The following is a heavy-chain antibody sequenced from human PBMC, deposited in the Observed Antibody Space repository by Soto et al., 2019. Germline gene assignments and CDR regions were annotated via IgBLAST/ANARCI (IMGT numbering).Heavy chain of an antibody. V-gene: IGHV1-69*13. CDR3: ARTYYYDSSGYYYHFDY. D-gene: IGHD3-22*01. CDR1: GYTFTGYY. J-gene: IGHJ4*02. Sequence: SVKVSCKASGYTFTGYYMHWVRQAPGQGLEWMGGIIPIFGTANYAQKFQGRVTITADESTSTAYMELSSLRSEDTAVYYCARTYYYDSSGYYYHFDYWGQGTLVTVSS. CDR2: IIPIFGTA.